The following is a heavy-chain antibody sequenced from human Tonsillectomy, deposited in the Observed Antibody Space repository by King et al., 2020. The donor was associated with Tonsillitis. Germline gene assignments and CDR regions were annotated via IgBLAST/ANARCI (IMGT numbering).Heavy chain of an antibody. V-gene: IGHV1-2*02. CDR2: INPNSGGT. CDR3: ARARGGSYLFAY. Sequence: VQLVVSGAEVKKPGASVKVSCKASGYTFTGYYIHWVRQAPGQGLEWMGWINPNSGGTAYAQKFQGRAPMTRAPFFTTAYMDLCRLRADDTALYYCARARGGSYLFAYWGQGTLVTVSS. D-gene: IGHD1-26*01. J-gene: IGHJ4*02. CDR1: GYTFTGYY.